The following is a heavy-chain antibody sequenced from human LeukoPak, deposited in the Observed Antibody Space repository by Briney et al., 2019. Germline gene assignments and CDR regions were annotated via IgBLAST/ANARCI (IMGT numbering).Heavy chain of an antibody. V-gene: IGHV4-39*01. Sequence: SETLSLTCTVSGGSISSSSYYWGWIRQPPGKGLEWIGSIYYSGSTYYNPSLKSRVTISVDTSKNQFSLKLSSVTAADTAVYYCARVRYFDWLLSRGYFDYWGQGTLVTVSS. CDR3: ARVRYFDWLLSRGYFDY. J-gene: IGHJ4*02. CDR2: IYYSGST. D-gene: IGHD3-9*01. CDR1: GGSISSSSYY.